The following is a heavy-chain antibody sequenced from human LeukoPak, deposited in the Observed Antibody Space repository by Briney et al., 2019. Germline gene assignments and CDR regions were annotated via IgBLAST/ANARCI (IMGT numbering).Heavy chain of an antibody. CDR1: GGSISSYY. J-gene: IGHJ4*02. Sequence: SETLSLTCTVSGGSISSYYWSWIRQPPGKGLEWIGYIHYSGSTNYNPSLKSRVTISVDTSKNQFSLKLSSVTAADTAVYYCASRGGGYGDFDYWGQGTLVTVSS. D-gene: IGHD4-17*01. V-gene: IGHV4-59*08. CDR2: IHYSGST. CDR3: ASRGGGYGDFDY.